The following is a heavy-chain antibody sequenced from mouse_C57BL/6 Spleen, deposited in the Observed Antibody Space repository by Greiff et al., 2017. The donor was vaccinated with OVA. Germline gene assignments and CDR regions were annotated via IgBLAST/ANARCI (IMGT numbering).Heavy chain of an antibody. D-gene: IGHD4-1*01. Sequence: EVQLQQSGPELVKPGASVKMSCKASGYTFTDYNMHWVKQSHGKSLEWIGYINPNNGGTSYNQKFKGKATLTVNKSSSTAYMEHRSLTSEDSAVYYCANSGTRGDFDYWGQGTTLTVSS. V-gene: IGHV1-22*01. CDR2: INPNNGGT. J-gene: IGHJ2*01. CDR3: ANSGTRGDFDY. CDR1: GYTFTDYN.